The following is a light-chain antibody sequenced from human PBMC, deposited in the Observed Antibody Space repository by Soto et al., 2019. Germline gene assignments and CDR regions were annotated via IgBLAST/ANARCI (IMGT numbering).Light chain of an antibody. J-gene: IGLJ2*01. Sequence: QPVLTQSPSASASLGASVKLTCTLSSGHSSYAIAWHQQQPEKGPRYLMKVDSVGSHTREEAIPDRFSGSSSGAERYLTISSLQSEDEADYYCQTWGTGIHVVFGGGTKVTVL. V-gene: IGLV4-69*01. CDR2: VDSVGSH. CDR3: QTWGTGIHVV. CDR1: SGHSSYA.